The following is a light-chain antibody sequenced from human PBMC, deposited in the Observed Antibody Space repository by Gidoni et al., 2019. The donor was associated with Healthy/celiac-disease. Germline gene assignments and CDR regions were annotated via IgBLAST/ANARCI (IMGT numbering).Light chain of an antibody. Sequence: QSVLTQPPSASGAPGQRVIISCSGSSSNIGRDYVYWYQQPPGAAPKLLIYRNNLRPSGVPGRFSGSRSGTSASLAISGLRSEDEADYYCAAWDDSLSGYVVFGGGTKLTVL. CDR1: SSNIGRDY. CDR3: AAWDDSLSGYVV. V-gene: IGLV1-47*01. J-gene: IGLJ2*01. CDR2: RNN.